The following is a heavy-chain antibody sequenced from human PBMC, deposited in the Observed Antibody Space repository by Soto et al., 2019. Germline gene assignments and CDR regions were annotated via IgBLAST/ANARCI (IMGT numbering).Heavy chain of an antibody. J-gene: IGHJ5*02. CDR2: IYYSGST. D-gene: IGHD5-12*01. Sequence: QVQLPESGPGLVKPSQTLSLTCTVSGGSISSGGYYWSWIRQHPGKGLEWIGYIYYSGSTYYNPSLKSRVTRSVDTSKNQFSLKLSSVTAADTAVYYWARRGMREGYKAEMNWFDPWGQGTLVTVSS. V-gene: IGHV4-31*03. CDR3: ARRGMREGYKAEMNWFDP. CDR1: GGSISSGGYY.